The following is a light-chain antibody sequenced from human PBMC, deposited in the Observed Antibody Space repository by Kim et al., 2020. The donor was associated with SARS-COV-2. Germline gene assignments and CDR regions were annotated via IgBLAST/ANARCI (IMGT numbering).Light chain of an antibody. CDR1: QTIMNR. J-gene: IGKJ1*01. V-gene: IGKV3-15*01. CDR3: QQSNNWPPLT. CDR2: DAT. Sequence: SPGERAAPSSRASQTIMNRLVWYQHKPGQAPTLLIYDATTRATGIPARFIGSGSETDFTLTISNLQSEDFAVYYCQQSNNWPPLTFGQGTKVDIK.